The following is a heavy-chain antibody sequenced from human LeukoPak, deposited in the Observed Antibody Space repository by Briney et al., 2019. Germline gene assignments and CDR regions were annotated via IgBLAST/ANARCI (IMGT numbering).Heavy chain of an antibody. Sequence: PSETLSLTCTVSGGSITNYYWSWIRQPPGKGLEWIGYIYYSGSTNYNPSLKSRVTISVDTSKNQFSLKLSSVTAADTAVCYCARAGLGTYYGTYYFDYWGQGTLVTVSS. D-gene: IGHD1-26*01. CDR1: GGSITNYY. V-gene: IGHV4-59*08. J-gene: IGHJ4*02. CDR2: IYYSGST. CDR3: ARAGLGTYYGTYYFDY.